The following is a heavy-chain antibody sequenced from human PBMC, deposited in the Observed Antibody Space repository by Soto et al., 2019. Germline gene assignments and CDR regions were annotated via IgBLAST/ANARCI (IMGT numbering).Heavy chain of an antibody. V-gene: IGHV1-69*13. CDR3: ARGGGDFVEARSAWAKDHYYYGMDV. Sequence: SVKVSCKASGGTFSSYAISWVRQAPGQGLEWMGGIIPIFGTANYAQKFQGRVTITADESTSTAYMELSSLRSEDTAVYYCARGGGDFVEARSAWAKDHYYYGMDVWGQGTTVTVSS. CDR1: GGTFSSYA. J-gene: IGHJ6*02. CDR2: IIPIFGTA. D-gene: IGHD2-15*01.